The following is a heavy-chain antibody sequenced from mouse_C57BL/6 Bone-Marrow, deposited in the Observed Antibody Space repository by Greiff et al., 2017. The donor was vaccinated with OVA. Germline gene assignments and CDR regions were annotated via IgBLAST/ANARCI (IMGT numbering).Heavy chain of an antibody. D-gene: IGHD6-5*01. CDR3: ARDQGAYHTYYFDY. Sequence: EVQLQQSGPGLVKPSQSLSLTCSVTGYSITSGYYWNWIRQFPGNKLEWMGYISYDGSNNYHQFLKNRISITRDTSKHQHFLKLNSVTTEDTATYYCARDQGAYHTYYFDYWGQGTTLTVSS. J-gene: IGHJ2*01. CDR1: GYSITSGYY. V-gene: IGHV3-6*01. CDR2: ISYDGSN.